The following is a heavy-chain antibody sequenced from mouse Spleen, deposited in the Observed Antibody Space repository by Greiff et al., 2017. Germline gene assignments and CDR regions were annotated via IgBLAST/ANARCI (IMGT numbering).Heavy chain of an antibody. J-gene: IGHJ4*01. V-gene: IGHV1-9*01. CDR3: ARVRIYYDYDGYAMDY. CDR1: GYTFTGYW. Sequence: QVQLQQSGAELMKPGASVKLSCKATGYTFTGYWIEWVKQRPGHGLEWIGEILPGSGSTNYNEKFKGKATFTADTSSNTAYMQLSSLTTEDSAIYYCARVRIYYDYDGYAMDYWGQGTSVTVSS. D-gene: IGHD2-4*01. CDR2: ILPGSGST.